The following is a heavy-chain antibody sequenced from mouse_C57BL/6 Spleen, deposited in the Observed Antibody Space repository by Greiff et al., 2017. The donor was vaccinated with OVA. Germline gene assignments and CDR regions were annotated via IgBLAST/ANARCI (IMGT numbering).Heavy chain of an antibody. CDR2: IDPSDSYT. J-gene: IGHJ3*01. CDR1: GYTFTSYW. Sequence: QVQLQQPGAELVRPGTSVKLSCKASGYTFTSYWMHWVKQRPGQGLEWIGVIDPSDSYTNYNQKFKGKATLTVDTSSSTAYMQLSSLTSEDSAVYYCARRRDGYTWFAYWGQGTLVTVSA. CDR3: ARRRDGYTWFAY. V-gene: IGHV1-59*01. D-gene: IGHD2-3*01.